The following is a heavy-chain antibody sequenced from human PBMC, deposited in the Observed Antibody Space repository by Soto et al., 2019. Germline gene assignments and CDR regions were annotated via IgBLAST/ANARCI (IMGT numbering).Heavy chain of an antibody. CDR1: GFTSSSYA. V-gene: IGHV3-23*01. J-gene: IGHJ3*02. Sequence: GGSLRLSCAASGFTSSSYAMSWVRQAPGKGLEWVSTIRGSGSTYYADSVKGRFTISRDNSKNTLYLQMNTLRAEDTAVYYCAKDQEYTSSWYAIAFDIWGQGTMVTV. CDR3: AKDQEYTSSWYAIAFDI. CDR2: IRGSGST. D-gene: IGHD6-13*01.